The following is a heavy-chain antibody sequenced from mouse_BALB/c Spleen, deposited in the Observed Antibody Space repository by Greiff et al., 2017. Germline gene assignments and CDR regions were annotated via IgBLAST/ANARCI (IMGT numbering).Heavy chain of an antibody. CDR2: INPSSGYT. V-gene: IGHV1-4*01. CDR3: ARKQIYDGYYDDAMDY. CDR1: GYTFTSYT. Sequence: QVQLKESGAELARPGASVKMSCKASGYTFTSYTMHWVNQRPGQGLEWIGYINPSSGYTNYNQKFKDKATLTADKSSSTAYMQLSSLTSEDSAVYYCARKQIYDGYYDDAMDYWGQGTSVTVSS. J-gene: IGHJ4*01. D-gene: IGHD2-3*01.